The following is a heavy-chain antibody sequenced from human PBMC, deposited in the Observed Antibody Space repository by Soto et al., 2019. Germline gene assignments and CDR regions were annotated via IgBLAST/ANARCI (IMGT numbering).Heavy chain of an antibody. CDR2: INPSGGST. CDR1: GYTFTSYY. Sequence: QVQLVQSGAEVKKPGASVKVSCKASGYTFTSYYMHWVRQAPGQGLEWMGIINPSGGSTSYAQKFQGRVTMTRDTSTSTVYMELSSLGSEDTAVYYCARGSNYDSTRRTYYYYGMDVWGQGTTVTVSS. CDR3: ARGSNYDSTRRTYYYYGMDV. V-gene: IGHV1-46*01. D-gene: IGHD3-22*01. J-gene: IGHJ6*02.